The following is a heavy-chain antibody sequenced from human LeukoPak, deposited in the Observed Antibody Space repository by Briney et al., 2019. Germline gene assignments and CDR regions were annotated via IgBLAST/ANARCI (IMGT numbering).Heavy chain of an antibody. CDR1: GGSISSDY. D-gene: IGHD3-10*01. Sequence: PSETLSLTCTVSGGSISSDYWSWIRQPPGKGLEWIGYIYYSGSTNYNPSLKSRVTISVDTSKNQFSLKVSSVTAADTAVYYYARERRHLGSPGGIDHWGQGTLVTVSS. J-gene: IGHJ4*02. V-gene: IGHV4-59*01. CDR3: ARERRHLGSPGGIDH. CDR2: IYYSGST.